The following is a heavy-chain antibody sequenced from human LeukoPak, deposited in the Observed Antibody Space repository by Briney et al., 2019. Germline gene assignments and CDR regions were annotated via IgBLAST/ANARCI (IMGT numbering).Heavy chain of an antibody. D-gene: IGHD6-19*01. CDR2: TYYRSKWYN. CDR3: ARGGSGWAFDY. Sequence: SQTLSLTCAISGDSVSSDSVVWNWIRQSPSRGLEWLGRTYYRSKWYNDYAGSVKSRITFNPDTSKNQVSLLLRSVTPDDTAVYYCARGGSGWAFDYWGRGSPVTVPS. CDR1: GDSVSSDSVV. J-gene: IGHJ4*02. V-gene: IGHV6-1*01.